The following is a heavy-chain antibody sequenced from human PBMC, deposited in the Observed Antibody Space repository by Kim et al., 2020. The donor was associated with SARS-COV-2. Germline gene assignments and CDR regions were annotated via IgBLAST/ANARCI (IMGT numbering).Heavy chain of an antibody. V-gene: IGHV4-39*01. J-gene: IGHJ3*02. CDR3: ARHQSSGWYWGYAFDI. D-gene: IGHD6-19*01. Sequence: PSLKGRVNISVDTSQNQFSLKLSSVTSAYTAVYYCARHQSSGWYWGYAFDIWGQGTMVTVSS.